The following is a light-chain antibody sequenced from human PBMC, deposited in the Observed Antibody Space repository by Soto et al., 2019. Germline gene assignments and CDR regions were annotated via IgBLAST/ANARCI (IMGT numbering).Light chain of an antibody. J-gene: IGLJ1*01. Sequence: QSVLTQPPSVSAAPGQKVAISCSGSSSNIGGNSVSWYQQLPGTAPKLLIYDDNKRPSGIPDRFSGSKSGTSATLGITGFQTGDEADYYCGSWDSSLSAYVFGTGTRSPS. CDR2: DDN. CDR1: SSNIGGNS. V-gene: IGLV1-51*01. CDR3: GSWDSSLSAYV.